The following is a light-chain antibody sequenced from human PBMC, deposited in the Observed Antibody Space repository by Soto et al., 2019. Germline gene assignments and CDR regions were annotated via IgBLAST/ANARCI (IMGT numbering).Light chain of an antibody. V-gene: IGKV3-15*01. CDR2: GAS. Sequence: EIVMTQSPATLSVSPGERATLSCRASQSVSGNLAWYQQKPGQAPRLVIYGASTRATGIPARFTGSGSGTEFTLTISSLQSEDFAVYYCQQYNNWPYTFGQGTKLEIK. J-gene: IGKJ2*01. CDR1: QSVSGN. CDR3: QQYNNWPYT.